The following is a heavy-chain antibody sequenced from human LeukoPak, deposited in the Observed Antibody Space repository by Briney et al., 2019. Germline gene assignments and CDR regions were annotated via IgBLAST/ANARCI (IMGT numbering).Heavy chain of an antibody. CDR3: AKWGDYDILTGYYVADF. V-gene: IGHV3-23*01. J-gene: IGHJ4*02. CDR1: GFIFRNYA. Sequence: GASLRLSCAASGFIFRNYAMSWVRQATGKGLEWVSAITGSGGSTYYADSVKGRFTISRDNSKNTLYVEMNPLRAEDTAVYYCAKWGDYDILTGYYVADFWGQGTLVTVSS. D-gene: IGHD3-9*01. CDR2: ITGSGGST.